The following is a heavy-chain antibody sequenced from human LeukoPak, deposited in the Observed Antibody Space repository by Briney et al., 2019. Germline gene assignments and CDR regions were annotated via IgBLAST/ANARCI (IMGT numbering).Heavy chain of an antibody. CDR3: AKRGAAASDPLLPIDY. CDR2: ISGSGGST. V-gene: IGHV3-23*01. CDR1: GFTFSSYA. D-gene: IGHD6-13*01. Sequence: GGSLRLSRAASGFTFSSYAMSWVRQAPGKGLEWVSAISGSGGSTYYADSVKGRFTISRDNSKNTLYLQMNSLRAEDTAVYYCAKRGAAASDPLLPIDYWGQGTLVTVSS. J-gene: IGHJ4*02.